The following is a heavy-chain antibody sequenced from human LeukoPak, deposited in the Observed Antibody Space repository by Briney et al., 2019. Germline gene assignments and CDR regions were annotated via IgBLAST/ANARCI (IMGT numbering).Heavy chain of an antibody. Sequence: GGSLRLSCAASGFTFSSHWMSWVRQAPRKGLEGLANIKEDGSEKYYVDSVKGRFTISRDNAKNSLFLQMNSLRDEDTATYYCVRDLVWDTGRVDYWGQGTLVTVSS. CDR3: VRDLVWDTGRVDY. D-gene: IGHD3/OR15-3a*01. V-gene: IGHV3-7*01. J-gene: IGHJ4*02. CDR2: IKEDGSEK. CDR1: GFTFSSHW.